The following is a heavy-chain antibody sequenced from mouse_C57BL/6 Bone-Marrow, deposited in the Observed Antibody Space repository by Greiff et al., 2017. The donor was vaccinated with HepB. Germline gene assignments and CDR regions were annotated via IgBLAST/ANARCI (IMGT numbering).Heavy chain of an antibody. V-gene: IGHV5-16*01. D-gene: IGHD1-1*01. CDR1: GFTFSDYY. Sequence: EVQLVESEGGLVQPGSSMKLSCTASGFTFSDYYMAWVRQVPEKGLEWVANINYDGSSTYYLDSLKSRFIISRDNAKNILYLQMSSLKSEDTATYYCARDYYYGSSRHWYFDVWGTGTTVTVSS. CDR2: INYDGSST. J-gene: IGHJ1*03. CDR3: ARDYYYGSSRHWYFDV.